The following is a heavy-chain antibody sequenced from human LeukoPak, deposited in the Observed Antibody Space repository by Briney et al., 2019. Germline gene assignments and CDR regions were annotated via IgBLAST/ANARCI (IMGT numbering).Heavy chain of an antibody. CDR1: GFPFSSHA. D-gene: IGHD4/OR15-4a*01. Sequence: GGSLRLSCEVSGFPFSSHAMSWVRQAPGRGLEWVSGISISGDMTYYADSVQGRFIISRDNSKNTVYLKMDSLRVEDTAVYYCANEEVPNDYWGQGTLVTVSS. CDR3: ANEEVPNDY. V-gene: IGHV3-23*01. J-gene: IGHJ4*02. CDR2: ISISGDMT.